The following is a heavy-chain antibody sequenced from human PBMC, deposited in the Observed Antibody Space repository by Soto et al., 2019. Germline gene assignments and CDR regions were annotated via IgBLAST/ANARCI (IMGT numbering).Heavy chain of an antibody. Sequence: GGSLRLSCAASGLNFRSYAMSWVRQAPGKGLEWVSGISGSGGGTYYADSVKGRFTISRDNSKNTLYLQMNSLRPEDTAVYYCARDSREVARPFDYWGQGTLVTVSS. D-gene: IGHD2-15*01. V-gene: IGHV3-23*01. CDR3: ARDSREVARPFDY. CDR1: GLNFRSYA. J-gene: IGHJ4*02. CDR2: ISGSGGGT.